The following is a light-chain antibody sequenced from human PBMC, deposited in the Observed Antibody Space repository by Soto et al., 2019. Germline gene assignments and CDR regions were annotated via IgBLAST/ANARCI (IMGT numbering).Light chain of an antibody. V-gene: IGKV3-20*01. Sequence: EVVLTQSPGTLSLSPGERGTLSCRASQSVDSSTLVWYQQKPGQAPRLLIPGASKRATGTPDRFSGSGFGTDFTLTISRLEPEDFEVYYCQDIDDSLTFGGGTKVEIK. CDR1: QSVDSST. J-gene: IGKJ4*01. CDR2: GAS. CDR3: QDIDDSLT.